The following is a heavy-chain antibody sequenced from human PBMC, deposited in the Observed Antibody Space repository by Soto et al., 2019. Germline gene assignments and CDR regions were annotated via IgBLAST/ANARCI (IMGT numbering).Heavy chain of an antibody. J-gene: IGHJ3*02. Sequence: EVQLLESGGGLVQPGGSLRLSCAASGFTFSTSGMSWVRQAPGKRLEWVSSISGSGDYTNYADSVKGRFTISRDNSKNTLYLQINSLTAEGTAVYYCAKLGGFVIWGQGTMVAVSS. CDR2: ISGSGDYT. CDR1: GFTFSTSG. D-gene: IGHD2-15*01. V-gene: IGHV3-23*01. CDR3: AKLGGFVI.